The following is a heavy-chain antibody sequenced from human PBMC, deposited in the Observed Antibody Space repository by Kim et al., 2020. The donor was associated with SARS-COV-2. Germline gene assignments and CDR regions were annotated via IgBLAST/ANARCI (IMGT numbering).Heavy chain of an antibody. CDR3: AKGAGIRGGWYLYFDL. CDR1: GFTFSSYG. V-gene: IGHV3-30*18. Sequence: GGSLRLSCAASGFTFSSYGMHWVRQAPGKGLEWVAVISYDGSNKYYADSVKGRFTISRDNSKNTLYLQMNSLRAEDTAVYYCAKGAGIRGGWYLYFDLWG. CDR2: ISYDGSNK. D-gene: IGHD6-19*01. J-gene: IGHJ2*01.